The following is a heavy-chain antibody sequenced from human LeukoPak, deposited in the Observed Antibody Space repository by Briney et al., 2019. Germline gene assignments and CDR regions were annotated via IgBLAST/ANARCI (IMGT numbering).Heavy chain of an antibody. CDR2: IYSGGST. CDR3: AREGVRGGRPHDY. Sequence: GGSLRLSCAASGFTFSDYSMTWVRQAPGKGLEWVSVIYSGGSTYYADSVKGRFTISRDNSKNTLYLQMNSLRAEDTAVYYCAREGVRGGRPHDYWGQGTLVTVSS. CDR1: GFTFSDYS. V-gene: IGHV3-66*01. D-gene: IGHD3-16*01. J-gene: IGHJ4*02.